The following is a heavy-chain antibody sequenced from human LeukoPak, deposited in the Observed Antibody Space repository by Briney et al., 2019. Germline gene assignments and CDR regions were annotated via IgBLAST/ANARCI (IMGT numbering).Heavy chain of an antibody. CDR2: ISAYNGNT. J-gene: IGHJ4*02. CDR3: ARVLPRGYSYGYSDY. Sequence: ASVKVSCKASGYTFTSYGISWVRQAPVQGLEWMGWISAYNGNTNYAQKLQGRVTMTTDTSTSTAYMELRSLRSDDTAVYYCARVLPRGYSYGYSDYWGQGTLVTVSS. D-gene: IGHD5-18*01. V-gene: IGHV1-18*01. CDR1: GYTFTSYG.